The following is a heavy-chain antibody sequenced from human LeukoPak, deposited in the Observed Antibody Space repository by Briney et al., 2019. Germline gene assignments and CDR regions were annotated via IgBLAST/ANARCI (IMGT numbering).Heavy chain of an antibody. D-gene: IGHD4-17*01. J-gene: IGHJ4*02. V-gene: IGHV3-15*01. CDR2: IKSKTDGWTT. Sequence: GGSLRLSCAASGFTFSNAWMSWVRQAPGKGMEWVGRIKSKTDGWTTDYAAPVKGRFTISSATAKTSLYLQMNSLRAEDTAVYYCASSPVTTPSDLDYWGQGTLVTVSS. CDR1: GFTFSNAW. CDR3: ASSPVTTPSDLDY.